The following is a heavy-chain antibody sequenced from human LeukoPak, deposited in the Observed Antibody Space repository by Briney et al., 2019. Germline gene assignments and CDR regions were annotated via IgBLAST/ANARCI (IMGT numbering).Heavy chain of an antibody. J-gene: IGHJ4*02. CDR2: IYYSGST. D-gene: IGHD4-11*01. Sequence: SETLSLTCTVSGGSISSGGYYWSWLRQHPGKGLEWIGYIYYSGSTYYNPSLKSRVTISVDTSKNQFSLKLSSVTAADTAVYYCASYSNYADEGPYFDYWGQGTLVTVSS. CDR1: GGSISSGGYY. CDR3: ASYSNYADEGPYFDY. V-gene: IGHV4-31*03.